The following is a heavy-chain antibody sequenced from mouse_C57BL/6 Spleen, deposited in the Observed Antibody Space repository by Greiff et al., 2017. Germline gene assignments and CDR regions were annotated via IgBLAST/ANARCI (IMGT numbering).Heavy chain of an antibody. Sequence: EVQRVESEGGLVQPGSSMKLSCTASGFTFSDYYMAWVRQVPEKGLEWVANINYDGSSTYYLDSLKSRFIISRDNAKNILYLQMSSLKSEDTATYYCARYGYYYGSSYAMDYWGQGTSVTVSS. D-gene: IGHD1-1*01. CDR2: INYDGSST. CDR3: ARYGYYYGSSYAMDY. V-gene: IGHV5-16*01. J-gene: IGHJ4*01. CDR1: GFTFSDYY.